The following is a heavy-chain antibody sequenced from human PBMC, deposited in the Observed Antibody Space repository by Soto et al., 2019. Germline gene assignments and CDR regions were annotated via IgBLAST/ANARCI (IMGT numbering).Heavy chain of an antibody. CDR2: IWYDGSNK. D-gene: IGHD2-15*01. J-gene: IGHJ4*02. Sequence: QVQLVESGGGVVQPGRSLRLSCAASGFTFSSYGMHWVRQAPGKGLEWVAVIWYDGSNKYYADSVKGRFTISRDNSKNTLYLQMNSRRAEDTAVYYCARDSVEMPYWGQGTLVTVSS. CDR1: GFTFSSYG. V-gene: IGHV3-33*01. CDR3: ARDSVEMPY.